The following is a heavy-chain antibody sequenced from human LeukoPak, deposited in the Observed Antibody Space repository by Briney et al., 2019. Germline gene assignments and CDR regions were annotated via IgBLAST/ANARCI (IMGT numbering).Heavy chain of an antibody. CDR2: ISGGGGTT. D-gene: IGHD6-13*01. Sequence: GGSLRLSCAASGFTFSSYAMNWVRQAPGKGLEWVSAISGGGGTTYYADSVKGRFTISRDNSKNTLFLQMNSLRAEDTAVYYCARGRSWFDYWGQGTLVTVSS. CDR3: ARGRSWFDY. J-gene: IGHJ4*02. CDR1: GFTFSSYA. V-gene: IGHV3-23*01.